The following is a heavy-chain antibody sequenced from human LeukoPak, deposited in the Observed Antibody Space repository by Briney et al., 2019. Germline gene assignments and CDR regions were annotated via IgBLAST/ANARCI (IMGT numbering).Heavy chain of an antibody. D-gene: IGHD3-10*01. Sequence: SETLSLTCTVSGGSISSSSYYWGWIRQPPGKGLEWIGSIYYSGRTYYNPSLKSRVTISVDTSKNQFSLKLSSVTAANTALYYCARQTLLLWFGELMNYFDYWGKGTLVTVYS. CDR1: GGSISSSSYY. V-gene: IGHV4-39*01. CDR3: ARQTLLLWFGELMNYFDY. J-gene: IGHJ4*02. CDR2: IYYSGRT.